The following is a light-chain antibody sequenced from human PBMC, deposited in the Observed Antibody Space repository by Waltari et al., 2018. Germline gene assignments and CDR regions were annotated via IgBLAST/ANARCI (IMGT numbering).Light chain of an antibody. CDR2: ASS. CDR3: QKYNSAPFT. J-gene: IGKJ3*01. V-gene: IGKV1-27*01. Sequence: DIQMTQSPSSLSASVGDRVPITCRASQGISNYLTWYQQKPGQVPKLLTYASSTLQSGVPSRFSGSGSGTDFTLTISSLQPEDVATYYCQKYNSAPFTFGPGTKVDIK. CDR1: QGISNY.